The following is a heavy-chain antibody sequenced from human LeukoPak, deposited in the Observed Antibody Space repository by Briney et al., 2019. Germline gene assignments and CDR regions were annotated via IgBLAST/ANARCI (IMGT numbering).Heavy chain of an antibody. CDR2: INHSGST. Sequence: SETLSLTCAVYGGSFSGYYWSWIRQPPGKGLEGIGEINHSGSTNYNPSLKSRVTISVDTSKNQFSLKLSSVTAADTAVYYCAVNSGDCSSTSCYMDFWGQGTLVTVSS. CDR3: AVNSGDCSSTSCYMDF. CDR1: GGSFSGYY. V-gene: IGHV4-34*01. J-gene: IGHJ4*02. D-gene: IGHD2-2*02.